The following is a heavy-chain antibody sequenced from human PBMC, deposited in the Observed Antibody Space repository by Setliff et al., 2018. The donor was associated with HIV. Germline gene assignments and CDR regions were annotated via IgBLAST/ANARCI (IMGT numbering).Heavy chain of an antibody. CDR1: GFTFSRYG. J-gene: IGHJ4*02. V-gene: IGHV3-49*04. CDR2: IRSRPFGGTT. Sequence: PGGSLRLSCAASGFTFSRYGMHWVRQAPGKGLEWVGFIRSRPFGGTTEYAASVKGRFTISRDDSKSIAYLQMNSLKSADAAVYYCTRGMRPMVKRVPFDYWGQGTLVTVSS. D-gene: IGHD2-15*01. CDR3: TRGMRPMVKRVPFDY.